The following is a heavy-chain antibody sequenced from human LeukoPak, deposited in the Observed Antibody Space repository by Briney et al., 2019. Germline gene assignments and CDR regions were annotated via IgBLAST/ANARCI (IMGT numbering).Heavy chain of an antibody. CDR3: ARVRNSGFRYVDS. CDR1: GYTFTTYD. V-gene: IGHV1-8*03. J-gene: IGHJ4*02. CDR2: MNPDTGNT. Sequence: ASVKVSCKTSGYTFTTYDINWVRQATGQGLEWMGWMNPDTGNTGYAQRFQGRVTITRNMSITTAYMELSSLRSEDTAVYFCARVRNSGFRYVDSWGQGTLVTVSS. D-gene: IGHD5-12*01.